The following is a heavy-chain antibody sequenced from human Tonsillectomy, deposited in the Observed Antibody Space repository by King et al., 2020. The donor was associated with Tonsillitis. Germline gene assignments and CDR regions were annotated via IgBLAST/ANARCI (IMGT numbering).Heavy chain of an antibody. Sequence: VQLQESGPGLVKPSQTLFLTCVVSGDSVNSGGYSWSWIRQPPGKGLEWIGYVSDSGSTHYNPSLKSRVTISLDTSKNHFSLRLISVTAADTAVYYCARVGYDILTGYNAMDVWGQGTTVTVSS. CDR3: ARVGYDILTGYNAMDV. D-gene: IGHD3-9*01. CDR2: VSDSGST. V-gene: IGHV4-30-4*07. CDR1: GDSVNSGGYS. J-gene: IGHJ6*02.